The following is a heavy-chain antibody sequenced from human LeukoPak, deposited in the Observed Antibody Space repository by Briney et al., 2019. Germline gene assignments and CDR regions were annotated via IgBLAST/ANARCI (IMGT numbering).Heavy chain of an antibody. D-gene: IGHD3-22*01. J-gene: IGHJ4*02. CDR2: ISYDGSNK. CDR3: AGDAQESEAPNYYDSSGYPDY. Sequence: GGSLRLSCAASRFTFSSYAMHWVRQAPGKGLEWVAVISYDGSNKYYADSVKGRFTISRDNSKNTLYLQMNSLRAEDTAVYYCAGDAQESEAPNYYDSSGYPDYWCQGTLVTVSS. V-gene: IGHV3-30*04. CDR1: RFTFSSYA.